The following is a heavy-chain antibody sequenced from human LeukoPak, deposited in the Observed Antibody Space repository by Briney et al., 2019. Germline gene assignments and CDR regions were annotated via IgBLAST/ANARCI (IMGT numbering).Heavy chain of an antibody. CDR3: AKDRGY. J-gene: IGHJ4*02. CDR1: GLTFSTNG. V-gene: IGHV3-23*01. CDR2: ISGSGDTT. Sequence: GGSLRISCAASGLTFSTNGMTWVRQAPGKGLEWVSGISGSGDTTYYADSVKGRFTISRDNSKDTLYLQMNSLRAEDTAVYYCAKDRGYWGQGTLVTVSS.